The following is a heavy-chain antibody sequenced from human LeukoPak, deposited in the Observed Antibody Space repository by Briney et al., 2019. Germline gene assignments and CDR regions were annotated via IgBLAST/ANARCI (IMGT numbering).Heavy chain of an antibody. CDR1: GGSISSISYY. CDR3: ARVWGSSWPRFDY. Sequence: SETLSLTCTISGGSISSISYYWGWIRQPPGKGLEWIGYIYYSGSTYYNPSLKSRVTISVDTSKNQFSLKLSSVTAADTAVYYCARVWGSSWPRFDYWGQGTLVTVSS. CDR2: IYYSGST. D-gene: IGHD6-13*01. J-gene: IGHJ4*02. V-gene: IGHV4-31*03.